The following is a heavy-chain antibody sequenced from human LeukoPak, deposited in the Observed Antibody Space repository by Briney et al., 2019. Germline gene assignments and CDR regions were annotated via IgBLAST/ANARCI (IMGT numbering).Heavy chain of an antibody. CDR2: IKSKTDGGTT. J-gene: IGHJ4*02. CDR3: VTGYYDRFAN. CDR1: GFTFSDYA. D-gene: IGHD3-22*01. Sequence: GGSLRLSCAVSGFTFSDYAMSWVRQAPGKGLEWVGRIKSKTDGGTTDYAAPVKGRFTISRDDSKNMLFLQINGLKIEDTAVYYCVTGYYDRFANWGQGTLVTVSS. V-gene: IGHV3-15*01.